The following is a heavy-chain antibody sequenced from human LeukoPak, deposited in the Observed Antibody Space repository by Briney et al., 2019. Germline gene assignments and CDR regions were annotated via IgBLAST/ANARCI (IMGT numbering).Heavy chain of an antibody. Sequence: PSETLSLTCTVSGGSISSGDYYWSWIRQPPGKGLEWIGYIYYSGSTYYNPSLKSRVTISVDTSKNQFSLKLSSVTAADTAVYYCARDRGSGFADYWGQGTLVTVSP. V-gene: IGHV4-30-4*01. CDR2: IYYSGST. CDR3: ARDRGSGFADY. CDR1: GGSISSGDYY. D-gene: IGHD3-22*01. J-gene: IGHJ4*02.